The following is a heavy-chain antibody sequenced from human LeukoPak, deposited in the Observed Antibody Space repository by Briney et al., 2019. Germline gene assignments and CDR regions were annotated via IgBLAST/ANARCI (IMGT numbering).Heavy chain of an antibody. V-gene: IGHV3-23*01. D-gene: IGHD2-2*01. CDR1: GFTFSSYA. J-gene: IGHJ5*02. CDR2: ISGSGGST. CDR3: AKDLYIVVVPAGFDP. Sequence: GSLRLSCAASGFTFSSYAMSWVRQAPGKGLEWVSAISGSGGSTYYADSVKGRFTISRDNSKNTLYLQMNSLRAEDTAVYYCAKDLYIVVVPAGFDPWGQGTLVTVSS.